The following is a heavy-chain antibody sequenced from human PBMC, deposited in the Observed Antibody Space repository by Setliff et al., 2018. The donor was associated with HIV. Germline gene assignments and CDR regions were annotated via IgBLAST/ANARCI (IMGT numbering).Heavy chain of an antibody. CDR3: ARDSSRGYRDWLSLKYYYSYYIDV. D-gene: IGHD3-9*01. Sequence: GGSLRLSCAASGFTFSSYSMNWVRQTPGKGLEWVSYISSSDTTIYYAGSVKGRFTISRDNAKNSLYLQMSSLRAEDTAVYYCARDSSRGYRDWLSLKYYYSYYIDVWGKGTTVTVSS. J-gene: IGHJ6*03. V-gene: IGHV3-48*01. CDR2: ISSSDTTI. CDR1: GFTFSSYS.